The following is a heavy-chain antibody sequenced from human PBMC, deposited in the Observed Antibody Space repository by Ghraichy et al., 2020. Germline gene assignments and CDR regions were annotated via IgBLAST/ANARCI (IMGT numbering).Heavy chain of an antibody. J-gene: IGHJ6*02. CDR2: IVVGSGNT. V-gene: IGHV1-58*02. Sequence: SVKVSCKASGFTFTSSAMQWVRQARGQRLEWIGWIVVGSGNTNYAQKFQERVTITRDMSTSTAYMELSSLRSEDTAVYYCAAIPSFESGYYPHQSQVFYYYGMDVWGQGTTVTVSS. CDR1: GFTFTSSA. CDR3: AAIPSFESGYYPHQSQVFYYYGMDV. D-gene: IGHD3-3*01.